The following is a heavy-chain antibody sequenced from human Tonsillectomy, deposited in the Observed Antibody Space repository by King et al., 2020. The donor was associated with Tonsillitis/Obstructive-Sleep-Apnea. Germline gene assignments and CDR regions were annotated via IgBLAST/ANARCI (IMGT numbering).Heavy chain of an antibody. CDR3: ARDWDFGGFDH. J-gene: IGHJ4*02. CDR1: GYTFTSYG. Sequence: QLVQSGVEVKTPGASVKVSCKASGYTFTSYGITWVRQAPGQGLEWMGWINGYNGHTIYVQNLQDRLTMTRDTSTSTAYMELRSLKSDDTAVYYCARDWDFGGFDHWGQGTLVTVSS. CDR2: INGYNGHT. V-gene: IGHV1-18*01. D-gene: IGHD3-10*01.